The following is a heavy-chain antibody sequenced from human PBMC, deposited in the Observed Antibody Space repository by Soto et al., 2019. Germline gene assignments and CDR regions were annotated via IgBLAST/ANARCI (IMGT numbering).Heavy chain of an antibody. V-gene: IGHV3-30*18. CDR1: GFTFSSYG. CDR3: AKDLVLLLERLLSSVAFDI. Sequence: GGSLRLSXAASGFTFSSYGMHWVRQAPGKGLEWVAVISYDGSNKYYADSVKGRFTISRDNSKNTLYLQMNSLRAEDTAVYYCAKDLVLLLERLLSSVAFDIWGQGTMVTVSS. J-gene: IGHJ3*02. CDR2: ISYDGSNK. D-gene: IGHD3-3*01.